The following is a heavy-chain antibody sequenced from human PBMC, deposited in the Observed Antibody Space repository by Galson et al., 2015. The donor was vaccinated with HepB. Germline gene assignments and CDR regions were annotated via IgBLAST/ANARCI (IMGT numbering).Heavy chain of an antibody. D-gene: IGHD6-13*01. CDR1: GFTFSSYA. J-gene: IGHJ5*02. CDR3: AKGAAAAGSSSWFDP. V-gene: IGHV3-23*01. CDR2: ISGSGGST. Sequence: SLRLSCAASGFTFSSYAMNWVRQAPGKGLEWVSGISGSGGSTYYADSERGRFIISRDNSKNTLYLQMNSLRAEDTAVYYCAKGAAAAGSSSWFDPWGQGTLVTVSS.